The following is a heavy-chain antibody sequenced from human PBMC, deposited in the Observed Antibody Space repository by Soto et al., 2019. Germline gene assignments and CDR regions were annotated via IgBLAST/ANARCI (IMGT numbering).Heavy chain of an antibody. CDR3: AAHRSSFV. D-gene: IGHD3-3*01. CDR2: ISYDGSNK. CDR1: GFTFSSYG. V-gene: IGHV3-30*03. Sequence: GGSLRLSCAASGFTFSSYGMHWVRQAPGKGLEWVAVISYDGSNKYYADSVKGRFTISRDNSKNTLYLQMNSLRAEDTAVYYCAAHRSSFVWGQGTLVTVSS. J-gene: IGHJ4*02.